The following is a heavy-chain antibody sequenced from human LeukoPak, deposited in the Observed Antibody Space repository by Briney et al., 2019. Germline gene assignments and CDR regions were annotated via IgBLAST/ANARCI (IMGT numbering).Heavy chain of an antibody. V-gene: IGHV3-23*01. D-gene: IGHD6-19*01. CDR1: GFSVRTNY. CDR2: ISGSGGST. Sequence: GGSLRLSCAASGFSVRTNYMSWVRQAPGKGLEWVSAISGSGGSTYYADSVKGRFTISRDNSKNTLYLQMNSLRAEDTAVYYCAKGSGWFSHDAFDIWGQGTMVTVSS. J-gene: IGHJ3*02. CDR3: AKGSGWFSHDAFDI.